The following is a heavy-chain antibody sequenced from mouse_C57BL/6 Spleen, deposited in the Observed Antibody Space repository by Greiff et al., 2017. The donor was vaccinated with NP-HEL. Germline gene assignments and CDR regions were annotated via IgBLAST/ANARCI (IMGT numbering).Heavy chain of an antibody. D-gene: IGHD2-5*01. Sequence: EVQLQQSGPELVKPGASVKISCKASGYTFTDYYMNWVKQSPGKSLEWIGDINPNNGGTSYNQKFKGKATLTVDKSSSTAYMELRSLTSEDSAVYYCARWGSNYGSRYWGQGTTLTVSS. CDR3: ARWGSNYGSRY. CDR2: INPNNGGT. CDR1: GYTFTDYY. J-gene: IGHJ2*01. V-gene: IGHV1-26*01.